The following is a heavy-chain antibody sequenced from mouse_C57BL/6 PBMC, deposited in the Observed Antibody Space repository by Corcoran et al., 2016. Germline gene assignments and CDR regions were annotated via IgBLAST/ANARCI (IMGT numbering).Heavy chain of an antibody. CDR1: GYTFTSYG. J-gene: IGHJ4*01. Sequence: QVQLQQSGAELARPGASVKLSCKASGYTFTSYGISWVKQRTGQGLEWIGEIYPRSGNTYYNEKFKGKATLTADKSSSTAYMELRSLTSEDSAVYFCARTQTNYYAMYYWGQGTSVTVSS. CDR2: IYPRSGNT. V-gene: IGHV1-81*01. CDR3: ARTQTNYYAMYY.